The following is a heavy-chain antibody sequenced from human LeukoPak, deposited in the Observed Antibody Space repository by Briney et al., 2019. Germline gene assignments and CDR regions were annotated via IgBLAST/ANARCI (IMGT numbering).Heavy chain of an antibody. V-gene: IGHV4-59*12. Sequence: SETLSLTCTVSGGSINGYYWGWIRQSPGKGLESLGYIYYTGSTNYNPSLKSRVTMSVDTSRNQFFLKLSSVTAADTAVYYCARGYCSGGSCYSSYYYSYMDVWGKGTTVTVSS. J-gene: IGHJ6*03. CDR1: GGSINGYY. D-gene: IGHD2-15*01. CDR3: ARGYCSGGSCYSSYYYSYMDV. CDR2: IYYTGST.